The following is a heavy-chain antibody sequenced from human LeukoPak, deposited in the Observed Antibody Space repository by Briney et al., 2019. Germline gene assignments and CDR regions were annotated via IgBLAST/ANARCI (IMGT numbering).Heavy chain of an antibody. Sequence: SETLSLTCTVSGGSISSSTYNWGWIRQPPGKGLEWIGSIYNSGSTFYNPSLKSRVTISIDTSKNQFSLKPTSVTAADTAIYYCASQPYFESSGYYFYWGQGTLVTVSS. CDR2: IYNSGST. CDR1: GGSISSSTYN. J-gene: IGHJ4*02. V-gene: IGHV4-39*01. D-gene: IGHD3-22*01. CDR3: ASQPYFESSGYYFY.